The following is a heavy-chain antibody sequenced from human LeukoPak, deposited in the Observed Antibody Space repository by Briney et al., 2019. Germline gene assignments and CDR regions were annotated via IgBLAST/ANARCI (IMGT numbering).Heavy chain of an antibody. Sequence: PGGSLRLSCEASGFTFSTYNMNWVRQAPGKRLEWVSSITSTSSYVFYADSVKGRFTISRDNAKNSLFLQMNSLRAEDTAVYYCARDQNSYYYGSGSYPYFDYWGQGTLVTVSS. CDR1: GFTFSTYN. J-gene: IGHJ4*02. V-gene: IGHV3-21*01. CDR3: ARDQNSYYYGSGSYPYFDY. D-gene: IGHD3-10*01. CDR2: ITSTSSYV.